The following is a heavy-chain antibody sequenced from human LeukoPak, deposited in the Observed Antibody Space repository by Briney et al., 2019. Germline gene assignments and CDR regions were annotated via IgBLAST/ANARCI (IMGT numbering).Heavy chain of an antibody. V-gene: IGHV1-2*02. J-gene: IGHJ3*02. Sequence: GASVTVTCKSSGYTFTGYYMHWVRQAPGQGLEWMGWINPNSGGTNYAQKFQGRVTMTRDTSISTAYMELSRLRSDETAVYYCARESAKLDAFDIWGQRTMVTVSS. CDR2: INPNSGGT. CDR3: ARESAKLDAFDI. CDR1: GYTFTGYY.